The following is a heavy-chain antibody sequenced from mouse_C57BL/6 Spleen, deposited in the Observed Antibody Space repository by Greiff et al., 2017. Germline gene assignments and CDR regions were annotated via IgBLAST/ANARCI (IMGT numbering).Heavy chain of an antibody. D-gene: IGHD2-3*01. CDR2: IYPSDSYT. J-gene: IGHJ4*01. V-gene: IGHV1-59*01. CDR1: GYTFTSYW. CDR3: VFYDGFPYYAMDY. Sequence: QVHVKQPGAELVRPGTSVKLSCKASGYTFTSYWMHWVKQRPGQGLEWIGVIYPSDSYTNYNQKFKGKATLTVATSSSTAYMPLSSLTSEDSAVYAVVFYDGFPYYAMDYWGQGTSVTVSS.